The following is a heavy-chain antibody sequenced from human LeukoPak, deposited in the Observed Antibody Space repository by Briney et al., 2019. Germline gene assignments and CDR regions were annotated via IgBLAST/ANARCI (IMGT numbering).Heavy chain of an antibody. CDR2: ISRDESNK. Sequence: GGSLRLSCAASGFFVATYGIHWVRQAPGKGLEWVAVISRDESNKYYGDSVKGRFTISRDNSKNTLYLHMNSLRAEDTAVYYCARVRYCSGGSCYFYNAMDVWGQGTTVTVSS. J-gene: IGHJ6*02. CDR1: GFFVATYG. CDR3: ARVRYCSGGSCYFYNAMDV. D-gene: IGHD2-15*01. V-gene: IGHV3-30*03.